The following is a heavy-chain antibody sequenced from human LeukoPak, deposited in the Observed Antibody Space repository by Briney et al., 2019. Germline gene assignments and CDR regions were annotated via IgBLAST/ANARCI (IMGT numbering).Heavy chain of an antibody. CDR1: GGSFSGYY. V-gene: IGHV4-59*01. Sequence: PSETLSLTCAVYGGSFSGYYWSWIRQPPGKGLEWIGYIYYSGSTNYNPSLKSRVTISVDTSKNQFSLKLSSVTAADTAVYYCARAPGFDRPDAFDIWGQGTMVTVSS. D-gene: IGHD3-22*01. CDR3: ARAPGFDRPDAFDI. CDR2: IYYSGST. J-gene: IGHJ3*02.